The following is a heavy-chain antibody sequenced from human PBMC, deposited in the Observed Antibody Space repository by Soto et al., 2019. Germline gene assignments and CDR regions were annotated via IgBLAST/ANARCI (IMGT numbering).Heavy chain of an antibody. V-gene: IGHV3-21*01. CDR2: ISSSSSYI. J-gene: IGHJ4*02. Sequence: EVQLVESGGGLVKPGGSLRLSCVASGFTFSSYSMNWVRQAPGKGLEWVSSISSSSSYIYYADSVKGRFTISRDNAKNSLYLQMNSLRAEDTAVYYCASESIGYCSSTSCRGNYWGQGTLVTVSS. CDR1: GFTFSSYS. D-gene: IGHD2-2*01. CDR3: ASESIGYCSSTSCRGNY.